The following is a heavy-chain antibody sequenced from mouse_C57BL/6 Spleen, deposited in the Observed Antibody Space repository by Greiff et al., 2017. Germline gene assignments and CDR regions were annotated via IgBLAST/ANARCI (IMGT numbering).Heavy chain of an antibody. CDR1: GFTFTDYY. Sequence: DVQLVESGGGLVQPGGSLSLSCAASGFTFTDYYMSWVRQPPGKALEWLGFIRNKANGYTTEYSASVKGRFTISRDNSQSILYLQMNALRAEDSATYYCARPLDSSGYVRFAYWGQGTLVTVSA. CDR2: IRNKANGYTT. V-gene: IGHV7-3*01. CDR3: ARPLDSSGYVRFAY. D-gene: IGHD3-2*02. J-gene: IGHJ3*01.